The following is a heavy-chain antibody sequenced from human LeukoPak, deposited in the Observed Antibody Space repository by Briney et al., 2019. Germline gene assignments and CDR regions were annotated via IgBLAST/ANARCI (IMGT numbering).Heavy chain of an antibody. V-gene: IGHV4-59*01. D-gene: IGHD1-1*01. CDR3: ASSGTTRNWFDP. CDR1: GASISSYY. Sequence: PSETLSLTCTVSGASISSYYWSWIRQPPGKGLEWIGYIYYSGSINYNPSLKSRVTISVDTSKNQFSLNLSSVTAADTAVYFCASSGTTRNWFDPWGQGTLVTVSS. J-gene: IGHJ5*02. CDR2: IYYSGSI.